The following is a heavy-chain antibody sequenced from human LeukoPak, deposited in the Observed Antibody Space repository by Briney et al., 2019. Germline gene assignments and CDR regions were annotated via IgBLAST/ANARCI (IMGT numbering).Heavy chain of an antibody. Sequence: QSGGSLRLSCAASGFTFSSYVMSWVRQAPGKGLEWVSAVSGSSVSTYYADSVKGRFTISRDNSKNTLYLQMNSLRAEDAAVYYCAKDKPYDSSSTIHAFDMWGQGTMVTVSS. CDR3: AKDKPYDSSSTIHAFDM. CDR2: VSGSSVST. V-gene: IGHV3-23*01. D-gene: IGHD3-22*01. CDR1: GFTFSSYV. J-gene: IGHJ3*02.